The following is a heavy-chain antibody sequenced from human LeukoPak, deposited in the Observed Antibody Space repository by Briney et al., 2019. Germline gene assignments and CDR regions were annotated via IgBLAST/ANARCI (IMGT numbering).Heavy chain of an antibody. CDR3: ARLGAGPTYYDFWSGYSSFYFDY. Sequence: SETLSLTCIVSGVSTSGGNYYWGWIRRPPGKGLEWIGGISSSGNTYYNPSLKSRITISVDTSKNHFSLKLSSVTAADTAVYYCARLGAGPTYYDFWSGYSSFYFDYWGQGTLVTVSS. CDR1: GVSTSGGNYY. V-gene: IGHV4-39*02. CDR2: ISSSGNT. J-gene: IGHJ4*02. D-gene: IGHD3-3*01.